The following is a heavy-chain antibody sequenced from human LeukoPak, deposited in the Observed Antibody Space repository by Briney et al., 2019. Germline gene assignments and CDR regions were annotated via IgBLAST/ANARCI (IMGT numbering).Heavy chain of an antibody. CDR1: GYSISSGYY. Sequence: PSETLSLTCTVSGYSISSGYYWGWIRQPPGKGLEWIGSIYHSGGTYYNPSLKSRVTISVDTSKNQFSLKLSSVTAADTAVYYCARDLGPVVVPAAIDYWGQGTLVTVSS. D-gene: IGHD2-2*01. CDR3: ARDLGPVVVPAAIDY. V-gene: IGHV4-38-2*02. CDR2: IYHSGGT. J-gene: IGHJ4*02.